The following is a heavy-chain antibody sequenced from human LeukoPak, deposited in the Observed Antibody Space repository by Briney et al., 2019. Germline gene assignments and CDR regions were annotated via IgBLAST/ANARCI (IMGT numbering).Heavy chain of an antibody. CDR3: ARTYDFWSGYPRYLDY. CDR2: IYYSGST. V-gene: IGHV4-30-4*08. D-gene: IGHD3-3*01. Sequence: SETLSLTCTVSGGSVSNGDYYWSWIRQPPGKGLEWIGYIYYSGSTYYNPSLKSRVTISVDTSKNQFSLKLSSVTAADTAVYYCARTYDFWSGYPRYLDYWGQGTLVTVSS. J-gene: IGHJ4*02. CDR1: GGSVSNGDYY.